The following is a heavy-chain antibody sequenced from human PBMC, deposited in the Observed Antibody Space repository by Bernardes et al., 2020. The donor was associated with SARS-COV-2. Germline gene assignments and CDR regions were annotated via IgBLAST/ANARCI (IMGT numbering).Heavy chain of an antibody. CDR3: AKSMTPYTYDLAY. D-gene: IGHD3-16*01. Sequence: GGSLRLSCAASGFTFSSYAMSWVRQAPGKGLEWVSAIGGSGGHTYYADSVKGRFTISRDNSKNTLSLQMNNLGVDDSALYYCAKSMTPYTYDLAYWGLGTLVTVSS. J-gene: IGHJ4*02. CDR1: GFTFSSYA. V-gene: IGHV3-23*01. CDR2: IGGSGGHT.